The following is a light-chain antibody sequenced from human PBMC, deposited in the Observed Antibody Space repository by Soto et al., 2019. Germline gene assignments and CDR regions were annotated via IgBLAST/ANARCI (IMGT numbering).Light chain of an antibody. CDR3: GADHGSGSNFVYV. CDR2: VGTGGIVG. CDR1: SGYSNYK. J-gene: IGLJ7*01. Sequence: QLVLTQPPSASASLGASVTLTCTLSSGYSNYKVDWYQQRPGKGPRFVMRVGTGGIVGSKGDVIPDRFSVLGSGLNRYLTIKNIQEEDESYYHCGADHGSGSNFVYVFGGGTQLTVL. V-gene: IGLV9-49*01.